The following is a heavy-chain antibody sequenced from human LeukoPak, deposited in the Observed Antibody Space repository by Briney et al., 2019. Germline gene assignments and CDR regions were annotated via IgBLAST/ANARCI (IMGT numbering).Heavy chain of an antibody. Sequence: ETLSLTCTVSGGSISSSSYYWGWIRQPPGKGLEWVSAVSGSGGRTYSADSVKGRFTISRDNSKNTLYLQMNSLRAEDTAVYYCAKDRGFRQLWGFDYWGQGTMVTVSS. CDR3: AKDRGFRQLWGFDY. V-gene: IGHV3-23*01. CDR1: GGSISSSSYY. D-gene: IGHD5-24*01. CDR2: VSGSGGRT. J-gene: IGHJ4*02.